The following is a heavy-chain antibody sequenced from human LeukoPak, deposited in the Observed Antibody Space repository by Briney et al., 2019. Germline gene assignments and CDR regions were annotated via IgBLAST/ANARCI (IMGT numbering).Heavy chain of an antibody. D-gene: IGHD6-19*01. CDR2: ISSSSSYI. J-gene: IGHJ4*02. V-gene: IGHV3-21*01. CDR1: GFTFSSYS. Sequence: PGGSLRLSCAASGFTFSSYSMRWVRQAPGKGLEWVSSISSSSSYIYYADSEKGRFTISRDNAKNSLYLQMNRLRAEDTAVYYCSGVLIAVAGKSFDYWGQGTLVTVSS. CDR3: SGVLIAVAGKSFDY.